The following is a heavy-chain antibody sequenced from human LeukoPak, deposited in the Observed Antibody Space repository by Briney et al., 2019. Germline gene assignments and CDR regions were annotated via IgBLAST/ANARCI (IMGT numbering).Heavy chain of an antibody. Sequence: PGGSLRLSCVASGFTFSSRDWMTWVPQAPGRGLEWVSAISDSGGSTYYADSVKGRFTISRDNSKNTLYLQMNSLRAEDTAVYYCAKDIRRYFDWLLSGDAFDIWGQGTMVTVSS. V-gene: IGHV3-23*01. CDR1: GFTFSSRDW. J-gene: IGHJ3*02. CDR3: AKDIRRYFDWLLSGDAFDI. D-gene: IGHD3-9*01. CDR2: ISDSGGST.